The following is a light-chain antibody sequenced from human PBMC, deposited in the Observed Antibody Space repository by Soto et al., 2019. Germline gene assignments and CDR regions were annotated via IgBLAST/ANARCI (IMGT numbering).Light chain of an antibody. CDR2: AAS. J-gene: IGKJ3*01. CDR3: QQFGSSPGFT. Sequence: EIVLTQSPGTLSLSPGERATLSCRASQSINNRYLAWYQQKPGQAPRLFIYAASSRATGNPDRFSGSGSGTDFTLTISRLEPEDFAVYYCQQFGSSPGFTFGPGTKVDIK. V-gene: IGKV3-20*01. CDR1: QSINNRY.